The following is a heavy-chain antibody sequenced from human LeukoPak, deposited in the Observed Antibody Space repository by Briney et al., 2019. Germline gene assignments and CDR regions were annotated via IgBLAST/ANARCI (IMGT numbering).Heavy chain of an antibody. Sequence: GGSLRLSCAASGFTFDDYGMSWVRQAPGKGLEWVSYISSSGSTIYYADSVKGRFTISRDNAKNSLYLQMNSLRAEDTAVYYCASSGYCSDGSCYYAFDIWGQGTMVTVSS. CDR1: GFTFDDYG. V-gene: IGHV3-48*04. CDR3: ASSGYCSDGSCYYAFDI. J-gene: IGHJ3*02. CDR2: ISSSGSTI. D-gene: IGHD2-15*01.